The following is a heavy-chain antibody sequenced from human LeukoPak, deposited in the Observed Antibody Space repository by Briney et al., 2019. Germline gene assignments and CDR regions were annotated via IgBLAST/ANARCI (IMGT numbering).Heavy chain of an antibody. V-gene: IGHV7-4-1*02. Sequence: ASVKVSCKASGYTFTSYAMNWVRQPPGQGLEWMGWINTNTGNPTYAQGFTGRFVFSLDTSVSTAYLQISSLKAEDTAVYYCARDIGGGSLYQLPEYYFDYWGQGTLVTVSS. CDR2: INTNTGNP. D-gene: IGHD2-2*01. J-gene: IGHJ4*02. CDR3: ARDIGGGSLYQLPEYYFDY. CDR1: GYTFTSYA.